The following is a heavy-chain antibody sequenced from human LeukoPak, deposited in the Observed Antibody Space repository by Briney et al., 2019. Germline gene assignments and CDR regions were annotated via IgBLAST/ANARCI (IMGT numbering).Heavy chain of an antibody. CDR2: INHSGST. V-gene: IGHV4-34*01. CDR3: ARESAGTGLDY. J-gene: IGHJ4*02. D-gene: IGHD6-13*01. Sequence: SETLSLTCAVYGGSFSGYYWSWIRQPPGKGLECIGEINHSGSTNYYPSLKSRVTISVDTSKSQFSLKLSSVTAADTAVYYCARESAGTGLDYWGQGTLVTVSS. CDR1: GGSFSGYY.